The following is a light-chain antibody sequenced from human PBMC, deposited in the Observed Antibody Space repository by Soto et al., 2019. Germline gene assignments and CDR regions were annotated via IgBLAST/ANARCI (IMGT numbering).Light chain of an antibody. CDR2: YDS. J-gene: IGLJ2*01. CDR1: NIGSKS. CDR3: QVWDSSSDHPDVV. V-gene: IGLV3-21*04. Sequence: SNELTQPPSVSVAPGKTARITCGGNNIGSKSVHWYQQKPGQAPVLVIYYDSDRPSGIPERFSGSNSGNTATLTISRVEAGDEADYYCQVWDSSSDHPDVVFGGGTKLTVL.